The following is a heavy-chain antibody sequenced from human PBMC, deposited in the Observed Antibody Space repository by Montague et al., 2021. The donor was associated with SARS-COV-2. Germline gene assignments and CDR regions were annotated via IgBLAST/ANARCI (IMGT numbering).Heavy chain of an antibody. CDR3: ARGVVAAPPVVDY. D-gene: IGHD2-15*01. J-gene: IGHJ4*02. V-gene: IGHV4-4*07. CDR2: SGGT. Sequence: SGGTDYNPSRESRVTMSVDTSRNQFSLKVNYVTAADTAMYYCARGVVAAPPVVDYWGRGTLVTGSS.